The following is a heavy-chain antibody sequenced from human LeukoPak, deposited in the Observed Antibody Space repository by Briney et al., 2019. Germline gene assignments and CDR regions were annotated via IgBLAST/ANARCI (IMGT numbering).Heavy chain of an antibody. Sequence: SQTLSLTCAISGDSVSSNSAAWHWTRQSPSRGLEWLGRTYYRSKWYNDYAVSVKSRITINPDTSKNQFSLQLNSVTPEDTAVYYCARDPNWNYPPYYYGMDVWGQGATVTVSS. CDR3: ARDPNWNYPPYYYGMDV. D-gene: IGHD1-7*01. J-gene: IGHJ6*02. CDR1: GDSVSSNSAA. V-gene: IGHV6-1*01. CDR2: TYYRSKWYN.